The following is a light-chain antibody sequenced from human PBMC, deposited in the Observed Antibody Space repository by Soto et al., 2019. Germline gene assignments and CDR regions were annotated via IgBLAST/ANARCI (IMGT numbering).Light chain of an antibody. CDR2: STS. CDR1: TGAVTSGYY. CDR3: LLYYGGAVV. V-gene: IGLV7-43*01. Sequence: QAVVTQEPSLTVSPGGTVTLTCASSTGAVTSGYYPNWFQQKPGQAPRALIYSTSNKYSWTPARFSGSLLGGKAALTLSGVQHEDEAEYYCLLYYGGAVVFGGGTKVTVL. J-gene: IGLJ2*01.